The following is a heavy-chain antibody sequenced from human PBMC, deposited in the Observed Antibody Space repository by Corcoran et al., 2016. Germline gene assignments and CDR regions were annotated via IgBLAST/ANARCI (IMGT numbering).Heavy chain of an antibody. V-gene: IGHV4-39*07. Sequence: QLQLQESGPGLVKPSETLSLTCTVSGGSISSSSYYWGWIRQPPGKGLEWIGSIYYSGSTYSNPSLKSRVTISVDTSKTQFSLKLSSVTAADTAVYYCARAHGPWSLGVRGYGMDVWGQGTTVTVSS. J-gene: IGHJ6*02. CDR1: GGSISSSSYY. CDR3: ARAHGPWSLGVRGYGMDV. CDR2: IYYSGST. D-gene: IGHD3-10*01.